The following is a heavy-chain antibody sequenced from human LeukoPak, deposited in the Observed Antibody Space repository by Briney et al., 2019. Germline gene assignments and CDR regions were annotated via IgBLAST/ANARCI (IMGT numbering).Heavy chain of an antibody. CDR2: XST. D-gene: IGHD2-2*01. V-gene: IGHV4-34*01. Sequence: XSTTYNPSLKSRVTISVDTSKNQFSLKLSSVTAADTAVYYCARVRGYCSSTSCYRTRRYFDYWGQGTLVTVSS. J-gene: IGHJ4*02. CDR3: ARVRGYCSSTSCYRTRRYFDY.